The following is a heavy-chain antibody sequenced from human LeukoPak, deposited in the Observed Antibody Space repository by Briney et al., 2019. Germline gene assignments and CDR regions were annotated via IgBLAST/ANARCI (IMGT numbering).Heavy chain of an antibody. D-gene: IGHD5-18*01. Sequence: PSETLSLTCTVSGGSISNYYWSWIRQTPGKGLEWIGYVYYLGNTDYNPSLLSRVTISVDTSKNQFSLKLSSVTAADTAVYFCARHEGYSYAFAYWGQGTLVTVSS. CDR2: VYYLGNT. V-gene: IGHV4-59*08. J-gene: IGHJ4*02. CDR3: ARHEGYSYAFAY. CDR1: GGSISNYY.